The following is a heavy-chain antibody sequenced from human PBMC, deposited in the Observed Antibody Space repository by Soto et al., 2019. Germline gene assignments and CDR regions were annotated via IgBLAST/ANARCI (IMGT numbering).Heavy chain of an antibody. Sequence: SETLSLTCTVSGGSISSSDYYWGWIRQPPGKGLEWIGNIYYSGSASYNPSLKSRVTISVDTSKIQFSLKLSSVTAADTAVYYCARRDLRLYYYGSFDYWGQGTLVTVSS. CDR1: GGSISSSDYY. J-gene: IGHJ4*02. D-gene: IGHD3-10*01. CDR3: ARRDLRLYYYGSFDY. CDR2: IYYSGSA. V-gene: IGHV4-39*01.